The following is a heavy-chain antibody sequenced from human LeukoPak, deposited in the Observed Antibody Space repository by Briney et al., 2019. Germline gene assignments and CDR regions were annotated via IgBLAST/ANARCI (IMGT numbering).Heavy chain of an antibody. CDR2: SNAGNGDT. J-gene: IGHJ3*01. D-gene: IGHD3-22*01. CDR1: GYTFTNFA. Sequence: ASVKVSCKASGYTFTNFAIHWGRQAPGQRLEWMGWSNAGNGDTKYSQEFQGRVTITRDTSASTAYMELSSLRSDDMAVYYCAGGRRYYDRSGYYNDAFDVWGQGTMVTVSS. CDR3: AGGRRYYDRSGYYNDAFDV. V-gene: IGHV1-3*02.